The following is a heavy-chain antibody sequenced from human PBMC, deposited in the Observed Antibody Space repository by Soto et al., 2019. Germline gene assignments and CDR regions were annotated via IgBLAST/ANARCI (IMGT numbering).Heavy chain of an antibody. V-gene: IGHV3-21*01. Sequence: EVQLVESGGGLVKPGGSLRLSCAASGFTFSSYSMNWVRQAPGKGLEWVSSISNSRSYIYYVDSVKGRFTISRDNAKNSLYLQMNSLRAEDTAVYYCGRKGYGDFGGMDVWGQGTTVTVSS. D-gene: IGHD4-17*01. CDR3: GRKGYGDFGGMDV. CDR1: GFTFSSYS. CDR2: ISNSRSYI. J-gene: IGHJ6*02.